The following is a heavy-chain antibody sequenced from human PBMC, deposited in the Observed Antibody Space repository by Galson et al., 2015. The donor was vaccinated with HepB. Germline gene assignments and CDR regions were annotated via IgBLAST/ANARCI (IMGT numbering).Heavy chain of an antibody. J-gene: IGHJ3*02. V-gene: IGHV3-30-3*01. CDR3: ATSLQYSGSYLGAFDI. D-gene: IGHD1-26*01. Sequence: SLRLSCAASGFTFSSYAMHWVRQAPGKGLEWVAVISYDGSNKYYAGSVKGRFTISRDNSKNTLYLQMNSLRAEDTAVYYCATSLQYSGSYLGAFDIWGQGTMVTVSS. CDR2: ISYDGSNK. CDR1: GFTFSSYA.